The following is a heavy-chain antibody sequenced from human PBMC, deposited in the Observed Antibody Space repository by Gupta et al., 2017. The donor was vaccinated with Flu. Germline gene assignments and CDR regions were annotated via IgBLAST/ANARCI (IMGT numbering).Heavy chain of an antibody. J-gene: IGHJ4*02. V-gene: IGHV3-30*03. CDR1: YG. CDR2: ISYDGSNK. D-gene: IGHD5-12*01. CDR3: AVAPARWLQFGGDFDY. Sequence: YGMHWVRQAPGKGLEWVAVISYDGSNKYYADSVKGRFTISRDNSKNTLYLQMNSLRAEDTAVYYCAVAPARWLQFGGDFDYWGQGTLVTVSS.